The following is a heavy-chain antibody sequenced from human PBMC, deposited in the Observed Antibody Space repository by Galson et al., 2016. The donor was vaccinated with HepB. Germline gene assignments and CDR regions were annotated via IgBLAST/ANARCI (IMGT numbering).Heavy chain of an antibody. CDR1: GGSISSADYY. J-gene: IGHJ4*02. V-gene: IGHV4-31*03. CDR3: ASYRIDF. Sequence: TLSLTCTVSGGSISSADYYWSWIRQHAGKGLEWIGYTYYSGSTYYNPSLKSRVTMSIDTSKNQFSLKMTSVTAADTAVYYCASYRIDFWGQGTLVTVSS. CDR2: TYYSGST.